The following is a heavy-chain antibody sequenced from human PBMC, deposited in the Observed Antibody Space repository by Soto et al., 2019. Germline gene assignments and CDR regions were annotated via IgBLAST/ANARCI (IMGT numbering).Heavy chain of an antibody. D-gene: IGHD1-7*01. V-gene: IGHV4-61*03. J-gene: IGHJ6*02. CDR1: GGSVRSGTHY. CDR2: IHYSGGS. Sequence: QVQLQESGPGLVKPSETLSLTCNVSGGSVRSGTHYWTWIRQAPGRGLEWVGYIHYSGGSNYNPSLKSRVTMSVDTSKNHFSLRLNSVTAGDTAVYYCARCVWNYNSDFNYGMDVLGQGTTVTVSS. CDR3: ARCVWNYNSDFNYGMDV.